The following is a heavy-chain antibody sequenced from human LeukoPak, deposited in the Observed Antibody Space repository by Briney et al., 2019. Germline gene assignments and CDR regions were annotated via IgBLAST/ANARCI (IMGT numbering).Heavy chain of an antibody. CDR1: GFIFRDYG. V-gene: IGHV3-49*04. D-gene: IGHD4-11*01. CDR2: IRDKAHGGTT. CDR3: TRRASTTITDLPPYYFDY. J-gene: IGHJ4*02. Sequence: GGSLRLSCTASGFIFRDYGMSWVRQAPGKGLEWVGFIRDKAHGGTTEYAASVNGRFTISRDDSKSIAYLQMSSLKTEDTAVYYCTRRASTTITDLPPYYFDYWGQGSLVTVSS.